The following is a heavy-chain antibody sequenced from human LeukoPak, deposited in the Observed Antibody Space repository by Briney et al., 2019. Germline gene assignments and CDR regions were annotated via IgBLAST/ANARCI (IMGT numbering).Heavy chain of an antibody. CDR2: IYTSGST. CDR3: AHSISYCTGGSCYILQNFDL. J-gene: IGHJ2*01. V-gene: IGHV4-61*02. CDR1: GGSIGSGSYY. Sequence: PSETLSLTCTVSGGSIGSGSYYWSWIRQPAGKGLEWIGRIYTSGSTNYNPSLKSRVTISVDTSKNQFSLKLSSVTAADTAVYYCAHSISYCTGGSCYILQNFDLWGRGTLVTVSS. D-gene: IGHD2-15*01.